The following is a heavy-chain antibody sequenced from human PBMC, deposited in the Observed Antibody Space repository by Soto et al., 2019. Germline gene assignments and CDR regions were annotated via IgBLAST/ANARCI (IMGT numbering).Heavy chain of an antibody. CDR2: ISYDGSNK. V-gene: IGHV3-30*03. D-gene: IGHD2-8*01. Sequence: GGSLRLSCVASGFTFSSYGMHWVRQAPGKGLEWVAVISYDGSNKYYADSVKGRFTISRDNSKNTLYLQMNSLRAADTAVYYCARVNEAHTNPRFGCWGQGTLVTVS. CDR3: ARVNEAHTNPRFGC. J-gene: IGHJ4*02. CDR1: GFTFSSYG.